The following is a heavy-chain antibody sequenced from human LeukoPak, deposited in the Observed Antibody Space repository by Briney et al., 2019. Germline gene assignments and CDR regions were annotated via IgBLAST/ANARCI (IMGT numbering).Heavy chain of an antibody. J-gene: IGHJ4*02. CDR3: ARAGRNSRSYDY. Sequence: SETLSLTCIVSGDSLSSYYWSCVRHPPGKGLWCIGYTSHSGSANSNPSLKSRVTISVDTPKKHFSLTLNSVAAADTAVYYCARAGRNSRSYDYWGQGTLVTVSS. V-gene: IGHV4-59*01. D-gene: IGHD1-26*01. CDR2: TSHSGSA. CDR1: GDSLSSYY.